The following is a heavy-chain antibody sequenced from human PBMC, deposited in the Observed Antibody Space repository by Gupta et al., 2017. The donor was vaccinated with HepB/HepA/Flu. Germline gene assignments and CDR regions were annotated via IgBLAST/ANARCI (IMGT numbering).Heavy chain of an antibody. CDR2: ISSSSSYI. CDR1: GFTFSRYS. Sequence: EVQLVESGGGLVKPGGSLRLSCAASGFTFSRYSMTWVRQAPGKGLEWVSSISSSSSYIYYADSVKGRFTISRDNAKNSLYLQMNSLRAEDTAVYYCARDLSGFDDDAFDIWGQGTMVTVSS. D-gene: IGHD3-9*01. V-gene: IGHV3-21*01. CDR3: ARDLSGFDDDAFDI. J-gene: IGHJ3*02.